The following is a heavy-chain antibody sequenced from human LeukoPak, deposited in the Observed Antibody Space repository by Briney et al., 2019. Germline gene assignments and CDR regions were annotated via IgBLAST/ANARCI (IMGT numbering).Heavy chain of an antibody. CDR1: GFTFSNYG. Sequence: GGSLRLSCAASGFTFSNYGMHCVRQAPGKGLEWVTFIRYDGSNTYSADSVKGRFTISRDNSKNTLYLQMNSLRAEDTAVYYCARVRVAAAGTEDYWGQGTLVTVSS. CDR3: ARVRVAAAGTEDY. V-gene: IGHV3-30*02. D-gene: IGHD6-13*01. CDR2: IRYDGSNT. J-gene: IGHJ4*02.